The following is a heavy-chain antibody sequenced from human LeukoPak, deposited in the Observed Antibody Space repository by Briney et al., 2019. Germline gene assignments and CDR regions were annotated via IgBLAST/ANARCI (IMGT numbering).Heavy chain of an antibody. V-gene: IGHV4-59*01. CDR3: ARGRNDNGGMFFDS. D-gene: IGHD4-23*01. Sequence: SETLSLTCTVSGGTIRSYYWNWIRQAPGKGLEWVGFISYSGYTSYSPSLKSRVAISVDTAKSQFSLRLNSMTAADTAIYYCARGRNDNGGMFFDSWAQGNLVTVSS. CDR1: GGTIRSYY. CDR2: ISYSGYT. J-gene: IGHJ4*02.